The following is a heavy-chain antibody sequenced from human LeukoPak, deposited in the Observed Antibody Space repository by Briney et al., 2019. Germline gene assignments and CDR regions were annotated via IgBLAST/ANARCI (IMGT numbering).Heavy chain of an antibody. CDR2: IYYSGST. Sequence: SETLSLTCTVSGGSISSSSYYWGWIRQPPGKGLEWIGNIYYSGSTYYNPSPMSRVTISVDTSKNQFSLRLSSVTAADTAVYYCARGVDYYGVWGQGTLVTVSS. CDR1: GGSISSSSYY. V-gene: IGHV4-39*07. CDR3: ARGVDYYGV. J-gene: IGHJ4*02. D-gene: IGHD3-10*01.